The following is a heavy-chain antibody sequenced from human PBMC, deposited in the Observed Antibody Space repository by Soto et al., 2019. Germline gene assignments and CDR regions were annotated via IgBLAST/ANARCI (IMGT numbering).Heavy chain of an antibody. J-gene: IGHJ4*02. V-gene: IGHV3-11*06. D-gene: IGHD2-21*01. CDR3: VRGGGGGLFEH. CDR1: GFPFNDCY. CDR2: ISPKSTFR. Sequence: GGSLRLSCATSGFPFNDCYMTWIRQAPGKGLEWLSHISPKSTFRNYADSVKGRFTISRDNTESSLFLQMNSLGVDDTAVYSCVRGGGGGLFEHWGQGVLVTASS.